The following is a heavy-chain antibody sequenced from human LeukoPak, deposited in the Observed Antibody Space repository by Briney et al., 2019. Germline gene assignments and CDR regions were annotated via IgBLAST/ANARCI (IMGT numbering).Heavy chain of an antibody. CDR3: ATHSSSSGGDY. Sequence: ASVKVSRKASGYTFTSYDINWVRQATGQGLEWMGWMNPNSGGTNYAQKFQGRVTMTRDTSISTAYMELSRLRSDDTAVYYCATHSSSSGGDYWGQGTLVTVSS. D-gene: IGHD6-6*01. V-gene: IGHV1-2*02. J-gene: IGHJ4*02. CDR1: GYTFTSYD. CDR2: MNPNSGGT.